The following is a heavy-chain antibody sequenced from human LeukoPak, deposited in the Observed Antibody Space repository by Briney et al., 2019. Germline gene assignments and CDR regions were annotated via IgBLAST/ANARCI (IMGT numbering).Heavy chain of an antibody. V-gene: IGHV3-74*01. CDR1: GFTFSSYW. D-gene: IGHD3-9*01. J-gene: IGHJ4*02. Sequence: GGALRVSCAASGFTFSSYWMHWVRQAPGKGLVWVSRINSDGSSTSYADSVKGRFTISRDNAKNTLYLQMNSLRAEDTAVYYCARAGELRYFDWLSYWGQGTLVTVSS. CDR2: INSDGSST. CDR3: ARAGELRYFDWLSY.